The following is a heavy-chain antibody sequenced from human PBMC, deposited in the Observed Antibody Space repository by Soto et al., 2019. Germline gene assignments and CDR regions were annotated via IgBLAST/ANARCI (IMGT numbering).Heavy chain of an antibody. Sequence: GQLLESGGGLVQPGGSLRLSCAASGFTFSSYAMSWVRQAPGKGLEWVAAIIGSGISTYYAESVKGRLTIFIDNSKNTLYLQLNSLRSDDTAVYCCAKEEGYSSGWTEIDYWGQGTLVTVSS. V-gene: IGHV3-23*01. CDR1: GFTFSSYA. D-gene: IGHD6-19*01. CDR2: IIGSGIST. CDR3: AKEEGYSSGWTEIDY. J-gene: IGHJ4*02.